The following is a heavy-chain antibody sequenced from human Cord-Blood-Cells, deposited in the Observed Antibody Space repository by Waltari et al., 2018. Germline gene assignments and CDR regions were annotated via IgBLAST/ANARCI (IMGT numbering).Heavy chain of an antibody. CDR3: ARAYCSSTSCYDGAFDI. J-gene: IGHJ3*02. D-gene: IGHD2-2*01. CDR2: MNPKSGNT. V-gene: IGHV1-8*01. CDR1: GYTFTSYD. Sequence: QVQLVQSGAEVKKPGASVKVSCKDSGYTFTSYDIHWVRQANGQGLEWMGWMNPKSGNTGYAQKFKGRGTRTENTSISTAYMELSSLRSEDTAVYYCARAYCSSTSCYDGAFDIWGQGTMVTVSS.